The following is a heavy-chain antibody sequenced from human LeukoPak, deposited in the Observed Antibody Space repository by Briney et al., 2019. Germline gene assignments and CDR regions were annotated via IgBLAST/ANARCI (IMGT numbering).Heavy chain of an antibody. J-gene: IGHJ4*02. Sequence: ASVKVSCKASGYTFTGYYMHWVRQAPGQVLEWMVWINPNSGGTNYAQKFQGRVTMTRDTSISTAYMELSRLRSDDTAVYYCARDLRPHSGAAAGTEGDYWGQGTLVTVSS. CDR3: ARDLRPHSGAAAGTEGDY. D-gene: IGHD6-13*01. V-gene: IGHV1-2*02. CDR2: INPNSGGT. CDR1: GYTFTGYY.